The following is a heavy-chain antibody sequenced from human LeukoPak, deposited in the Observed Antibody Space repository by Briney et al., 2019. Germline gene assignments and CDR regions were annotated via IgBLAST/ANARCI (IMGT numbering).Heavy chain of an antibody. D-gene: IGHD2-15*01. J-gene: IGHJ5*02. CDR1: GGTFSSYA. Sequence: SVKVSCKASGGTFSSYAISWVRQAPGQGLEWMGGIIPIFGTANYAQKFQGRVTITADESTSTAYMELSSLRSEDTAVYYCAISYCSGGSCNWFDPWGQGTLVTVSS. V-gene: IGHV1-69*13. CDR2: IIPIFGTA. CDR3: AISYCSGGSCNWFDP.